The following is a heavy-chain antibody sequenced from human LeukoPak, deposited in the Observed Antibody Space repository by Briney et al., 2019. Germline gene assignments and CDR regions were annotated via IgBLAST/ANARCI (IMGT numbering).Heavy chain of an antibody. J-gene: IGHJ5*02. D-gene: IGHD5-12*01. Sequence: SETLSLTCTVSGGSISSGSYYWSWIRQPAGKGLEWIGRIYTSGSTNYNPSLKSRVTISVDTSKNQFSLKLSSVTAADTAVYCCARWGYSGYDLSLSWFDPWGQGTLVTVSS. CDR3: ARWGYSGYDLSLSWFDP. CDR1: GGSISSGSYY. CDR2: IYTSGST. V-gene: IGHV4-61*02.